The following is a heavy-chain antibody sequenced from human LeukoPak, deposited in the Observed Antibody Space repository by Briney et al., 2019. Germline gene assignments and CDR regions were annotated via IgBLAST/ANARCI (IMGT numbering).Heavy chain of an antibody. CDR1: GFTFSAFG. V-gene: IGHV3-23*01. J-gene: IGHJ6*02. CDR2: ITKSGDST. CDR3: ARDYYDFWSGPYWSGDV. D-gene: IGHD3-3*01. Sequence: GGSLRLPCAASGFTFSAFGMNWVRQAPGKGLEWVSTITKSGDSTYYVDSVKGRFTISRDNSKNTLYLQMNSLRAEDTAVYYCARDYYDFWSGPYWSGDVWGQGTTVTVSS.